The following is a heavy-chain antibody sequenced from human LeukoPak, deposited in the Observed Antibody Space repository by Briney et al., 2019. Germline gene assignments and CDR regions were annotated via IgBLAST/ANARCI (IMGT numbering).Heavy chain of an antibody. V-gene: IGHV4-59*01. Sequence: SETLSLTCTVSGASISSWYWSWIQQSPGKGLEWIGDIYGSGSTNYKPSLKSRVSMSTDTSKNQFSLKLNSVTAADTAVYYCARQTALVGYASGLGFNYWGQGILVAVSS. CDR1: GASISSWY. CDR2: IYGSGST. CDR3: ARQTALVGYASGLGFNY. D-gene: IGHD2-2*01. J-gene: IGHJ4*02.